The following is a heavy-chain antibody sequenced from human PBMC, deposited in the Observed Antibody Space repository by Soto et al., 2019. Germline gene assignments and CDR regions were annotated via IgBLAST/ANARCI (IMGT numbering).Heavy chain of an antibody. CDR1: GYSFTSYW. CDR3: ARHITWGSSSRSGHYYYYGMDV. CDR2: IYPGDSDT. J-gene: IGHJ6*02. D-gene: IGHD6-6*01. V-gene: IGHV5-51*01. Sequence: PGESLKISCKGSGYSFTSYWIGWVRQMPGKGLEWMGIIYPGDSDTRYSPSFQGQVTISADKSISTAYLQWSSLKASDTAMYYCARHITWGSSSRSGHYYYYGMDVWGQGTTVTVSS.